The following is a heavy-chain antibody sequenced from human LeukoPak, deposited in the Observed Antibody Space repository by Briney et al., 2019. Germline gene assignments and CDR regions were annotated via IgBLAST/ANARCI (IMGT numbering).Heavy chain of an antibody. J-gene: IGHJ4*02. CDR3: ARSPYYCSSTSCALDY. Sequence: VASVKVSCKASGGTFSSYAISWVRQAPGQGLEWMGGIIPIFGTANYAQKFQGRVTITTDESTSTAYMEPSSLRSEDTAVYYCARSPYYCSSTSCALDYWGQGTLVTVSS. CDR1: GGTFSSYA. D-gene: IGHD2-2*01. CDR2: IIPIFGTA. V-gene: IGHV1-69*05.